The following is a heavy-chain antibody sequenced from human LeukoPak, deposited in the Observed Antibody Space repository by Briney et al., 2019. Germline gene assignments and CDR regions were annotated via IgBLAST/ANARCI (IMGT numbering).Heavy chain of an antibody. CDR2: INHSGST. V-gene: IGHV4-34*01. J-gene: IGHJ4*02. CDR1: GGSISSYY. D-gene: IGHD3-10*01. CDR3: AREGGHGSDY. Sequence: SETLSLTCTVSGGSISSYYWSWIRQPPGKGLEWIGEINHSGSTNYNPSLKSRVTISVDTSKNQFSLKLSSVTAADTAVYYCAREGGHGSDYWGQGTLVTVSS.